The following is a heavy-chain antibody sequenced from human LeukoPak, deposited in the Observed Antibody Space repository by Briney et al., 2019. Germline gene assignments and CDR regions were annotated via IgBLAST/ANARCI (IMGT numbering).Heavy chain of an antibody. Sequence: PGGSLRLSCAASGFTFSSYGMHWVRQAPGKGLEWVAFIRYDGSNKYYADSVKGRFTISRDNSKNTLYLQMNSLRAEDTAVYYCAKGSSWSERRGNWFDPWGQGTLVTVSS. D-gene: IGHD6-13*01. CDR3: AKGSSWSERRGNWFDP. CDR1: GFTFSSYG. CDR2: IRYDGSNK. J-gene: IGHJ5*02. V-gene: IGHV3-30*02.